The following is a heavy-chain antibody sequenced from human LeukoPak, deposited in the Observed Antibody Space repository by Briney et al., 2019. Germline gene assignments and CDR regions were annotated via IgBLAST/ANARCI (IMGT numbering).Heavy chain of an antibody. CDR3: ARGLIFPASYDFWSGYYGEFDY. D-gene: IGHD3-3*01. Sequence: TQTLSLTPAVYGGSLRGDYWSTSRQPPGQEVEWIGEINHSGRTNYNPSLKSRVTISVDTSKNQFSLKLSSVTAADTAVYYCARGLIFPASYDFWSGYYGEFDYWGQGTLVTVSS. V-gene: IGHV4-34*01. CDR1: GGSLRGDY. CDR2: INHSGRT. J-gene: IGHJ4*02.